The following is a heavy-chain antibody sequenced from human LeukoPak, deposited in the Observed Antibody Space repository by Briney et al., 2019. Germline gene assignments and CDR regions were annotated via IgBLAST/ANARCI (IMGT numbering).Heavy chain of an antibody. CDR2: ISYDGSDK. V-gene: IGHV3-30*04. CDR3: ATDYGGNSGTDY. D-gene: IGHD4-23*01. CDR1: GFTFSSYA. J-gene: IGHJ4*02. Sequence: PGGSLRLSCAASGFTFSSYAMHWVRQAPGKGLEWLTVISYDGSDKYYADSVKGRFTISRDNSKNTLYLQMNSLRLEDTAMYYCATDYGGNSGTDYWGQGTLVTVSS.